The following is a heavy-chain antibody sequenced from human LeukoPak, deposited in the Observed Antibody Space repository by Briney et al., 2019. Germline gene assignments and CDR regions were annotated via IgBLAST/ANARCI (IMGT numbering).Heavy chain of an antibody. Sequence: GGSLRLSCAASGFTFSSSGMHWVRQAPGKGLEWVAFIRYDGSNKYYADSVKGRFTISRDNSKNTLYLQMNSLRAGDTAVYYCAKDTTPPKAGLDPWGQGTLVTVSS. D-gene: IGHD1-14*01. CDR2: IRYDGSNK. CDR3: AKDTTPPKAGLDP. V-gene: IGHV3-30*02. J-gene: IGHJ5*02. CDR1: GFTFSSSG.